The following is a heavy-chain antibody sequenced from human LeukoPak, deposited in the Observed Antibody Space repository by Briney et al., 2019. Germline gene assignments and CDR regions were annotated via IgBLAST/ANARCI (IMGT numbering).Heavy chain of an antibody. J-gene: IGHJ4*02. CDR1: GFTFDDNG. Sequence: RSGGSLRLSCAASGFTFDDNGMSWVRQAPGKGLEWVSGINWNGDSIGYADSVKGRFTISRDNTKNSLYLQMNSLRVEDTALYYCARSVSGGSHDYWGQGTLVTVSS. D-gene: IGHD2-15*01. CDR2: INWNGDSI. V-gene: IGHV3-20*04. CDR3: ARSVSGGSHDY.